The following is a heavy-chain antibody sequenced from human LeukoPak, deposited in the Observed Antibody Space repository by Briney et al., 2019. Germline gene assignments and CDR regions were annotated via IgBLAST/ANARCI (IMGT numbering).Heavy chain of an antibody. CDR2: ISDSGGTT. V-gene: IGHV3-23*01. D-gene: IGHD6-13*01. J-gene: IGHJ3*01. CDR1: GFTFSSYA. Sequence: PGGSLRLSCAASGFTFSSYAMSWVRHAPGEGLEWVAAISDSGGTTYYADSVKGRFTISRDNAKNTLYLQMNSLRVDDTAVYYCTAGYSSNWNNAFDVWGQGTRVTVSS. CDR3: TAGYSSNWNNAFDV.